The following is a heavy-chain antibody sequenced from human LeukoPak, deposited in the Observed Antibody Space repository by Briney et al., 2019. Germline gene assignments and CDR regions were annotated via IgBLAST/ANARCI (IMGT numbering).Heavy chain of an antibody. V-gene: IGHV4-34*01. CDR1: GGSFSGYY. J-gene: IGHJ4*02. Sequence: KPSETLSLTCAVYGGSFSGYYWSWIRQPPGKGLEWIGEINHSGSTNYNPSLKSRVTISVDTSKNQFSLKLSSVTAADTAVYYCARDTGSGCDYWGQGTLVTVSS. D-gene: IGHD6-19*01. CDR2: INHSGST. CDR3: ARDTGSGCDY.